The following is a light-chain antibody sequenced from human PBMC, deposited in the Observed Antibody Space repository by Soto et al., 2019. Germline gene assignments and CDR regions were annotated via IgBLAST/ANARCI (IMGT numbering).Light chain of an antibody. Sequence: EVVLTQSPGTLSLSPGQRATLSCRASQSVTSSYLAWYQQKPRQAPRLIIYGAAIRATGIPDRFSGSGSGADFTLTISRLDPEDFALFYCQHFDSSSYTFGQGTKLEI. J-gene: IGKJ2*01. CDR1: QSVTSSY. V-gene: IGKV3-20*01. CDR2: GAA. CDR3: QHFDSSSYT.